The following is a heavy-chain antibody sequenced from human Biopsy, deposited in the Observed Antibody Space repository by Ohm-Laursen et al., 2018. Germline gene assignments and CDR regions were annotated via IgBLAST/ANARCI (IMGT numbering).Heavy chain of an antibody. CDR3: ARGLSSGWYGYFDV. CDR2: IWYDGTNE. Sequence: SLRLSCTASGFTYTTFAMHWVRQAPGKGLEWISLIWYDGTNEDYADSVKGRFTISRDNSKNTLYLQINTLTLEDTAFYYCARGLSSGWYGYFDVWGRGTLVTVSS. D-gene: IGHD6-19*01. J-gene: IGHJ2*01. CDR1: GFTYTTFA. V-gene: IGHV3-33*01.